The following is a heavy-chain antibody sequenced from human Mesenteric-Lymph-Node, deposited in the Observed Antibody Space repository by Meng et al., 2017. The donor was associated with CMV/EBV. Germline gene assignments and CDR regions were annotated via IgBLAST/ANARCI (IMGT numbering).Heavy chain of an antibody. J-gene: IGHJ4*02. Sequence: RKASGGTFSSYAITWVRQAPGQGLEWMGGIIPISGTVNFAQKFQGRVTFTADESTSRAFMELTSLKSEDTAVYFCASYGAGSYLFDYWGQGTLVTVSS. V-gene: IGHV1-69*01. D-gene: IGHD3-10*01. CDR2: IIPISGTV. CDR1: GGTFSSYA. CDR3: ASYGAGSYLFDY.